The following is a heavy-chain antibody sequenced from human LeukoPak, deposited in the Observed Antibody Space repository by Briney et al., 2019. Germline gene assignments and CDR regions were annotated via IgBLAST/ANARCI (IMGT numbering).Heavy chain of an antibody. CDR1: GGSISSYY. D-gene: IGHD4-23*01. V-gene: IGHV4-59*01. J-gene: IGHJ3*02. CDR3: ARGGTAVIAPYAFDI. CDR2: IYYGGST. Sequence: KPSETLSLTCTVSGGSISSYYWSWIRQPPGKGLEWIGYIYYGGSTNYNPSVKSRVAMSVDTSKKQFSLKLSSLTAADTAVYYCARGGTAVIAPYAFDIWGQGTMVTVSS.